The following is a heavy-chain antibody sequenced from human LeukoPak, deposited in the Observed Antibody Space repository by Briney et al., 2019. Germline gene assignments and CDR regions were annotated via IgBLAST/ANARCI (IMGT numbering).Heavy chain of an antibody. J-gene: IGHJ4*02. CDR3: AGAEIDRLRSPGTLYYIDS. Sequence: PSGTLSLTCSVSGDSIRRYFWSWIRLSPGKGLEWIGYVHHSGTSRYKPSLESRVTISLDTSENQFSLRLKSVTAADTALYYCAGAEIDRLRSPGTLYYIDSWGPGTLVTVSS. CDR2: VHHSGTS. D-gene: IGHD5-12*01. V-gene: IGHV4-59*01. CDR1: GDSIRRYF.